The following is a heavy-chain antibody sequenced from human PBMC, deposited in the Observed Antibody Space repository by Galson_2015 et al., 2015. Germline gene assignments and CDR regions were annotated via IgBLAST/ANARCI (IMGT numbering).Heavy chain of an antibody. D-gene: IGHD2-15*01. CDR3: TRGEVGYCSGGSCYPDDY. Sequence: SLRLSCAASGFTFGDYAMSWFRQAPGKGLEWVGFIRSKAYGGTTEYAASVKGRFTISRDDSKSIAYLQMNSLKTEDTAVYYCTRGEVGYCSGGSCYPDDYWGQGTLVTGSS. CDR2: IRSKAYGGTT. J-gene: IGHJ4*02. CDR1: GFTFGDYA. V-gene: IGHV3-49*03.